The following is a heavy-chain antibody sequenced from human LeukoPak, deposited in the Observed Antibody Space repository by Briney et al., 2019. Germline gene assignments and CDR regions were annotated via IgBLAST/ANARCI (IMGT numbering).Heavy chain of an antibody. CDR2: ISSGSSYI. D-gene: IGHD6-13*01. Sequence: SGGSLRLSCAASGLTVSSNYMSWVRQAPGKGLEWVSSISSGSSYIYYADSVKGRFTISRDNAKNSLYLQMNSLRAEDTAVYYCARGEQLPPYYYYYYMDVWGKGTTVTVSS. J-gene: IGHJ6*03. V-gene: IGHV3-21*01. CDR1: GLTVSSNY. CDR3: ARGEQLPPYYYYYYMDV.